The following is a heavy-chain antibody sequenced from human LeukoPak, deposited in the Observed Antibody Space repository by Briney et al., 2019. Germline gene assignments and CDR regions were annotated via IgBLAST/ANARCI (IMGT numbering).Heavy chain of an antibody. J-gene: IGHJ4*02. Sequence: SETLSLTCTVSGDSVSSYYWSWIRQPAGKGLEWIGRIYTSGGTNYNPSLTSRVTISLDTSRNQFSVKVTSLTAADTAVYYCARAPIGSHLDYWGPGTLVTVSS. V-gene: IGHV4-4*07. CDR3: ARAPIGSHLDY. CDR1: GDSVSSYY. CDR2: IYTSGGT. D-gene: IGHD1-26*01.